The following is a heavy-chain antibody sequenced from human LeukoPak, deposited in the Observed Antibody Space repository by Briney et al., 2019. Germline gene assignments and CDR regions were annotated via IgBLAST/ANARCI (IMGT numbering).Heavy chain of an antibody. CDR3: ARVPSGGLPLSRYYFDY. CDR1: GFTVSSNY. D-gene: IGHD4-17*01. CDR2: IYSGGST. V-gene: IGHV3-66*01. Sequence: PGGSLRLSCAASGFTVSSNYMSWVRQAPGKGLEWVSVIYSGGSTYHADSVKGRFTISRDNSKNTLYLQMNSLRAEDTAVYYCARVPSGGLPLSRYYFDYWGQGTLVTVSS. J-gene: IGHJ4*02.